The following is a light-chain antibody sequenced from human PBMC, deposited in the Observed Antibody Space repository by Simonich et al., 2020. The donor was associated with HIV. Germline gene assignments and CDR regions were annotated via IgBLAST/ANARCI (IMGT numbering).Light chain of an antibody. CDR2: EVS. J-gene: IGLJ3*02. CDR1: SSDVGGYKY. CDR3: SSYAGSNNWV. Sequence: QSALTQPPSASGSPGPSVTISCTETSSDVGGYKYVSWYQQHPGKAPKLMIYEVSKRPSGVPERFSGSKSGNTASLTVSGLQAEDEADYYCSSYAGSNNWVFGGGTKLTVL. V-gene: IGLV2-8*01.